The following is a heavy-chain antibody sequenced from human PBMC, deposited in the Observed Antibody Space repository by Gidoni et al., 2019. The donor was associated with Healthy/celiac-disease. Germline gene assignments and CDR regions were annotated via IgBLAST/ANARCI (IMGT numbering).Heavy chain of an antibody. CDR1: GVTFSSYA. J-gene: IGHJ4*02. CDR2: ISGSGGST. V-gene: IGHV3-23*01. CDR3: AKDGDLGGYDTLDY. D-gene: IGHD5-12*01. Sequence: EVQLLESGGGLVQPGGSLRLSCSASGVTFSSYAMSWVRQAPGKGLEWVSAISGSGGSTYYADSVKGRFTISRDNSKNTLYLQMNSLRAEDTAVYYCAKDGDLGGYDTLDYWGQGTLVTVSS.